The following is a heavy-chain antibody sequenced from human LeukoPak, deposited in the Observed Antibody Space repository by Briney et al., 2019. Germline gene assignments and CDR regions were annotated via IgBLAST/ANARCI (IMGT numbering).Heavy chain of an antibody. V-gene: IGHV3-23*05. CDR1: GFIFSAYA. D-gene: IGHD1-26*01. CDR2: IGSDNKP. Sequence: GGSLRLSCEASGFIFSAYAMTWVRQAPGKGLEWVSSIGSDNKPHYSESVKGRFAISRDNSKSMLFLQLNSLRAEDTAVYYCARTLGPTPDFDYWGQGSLVTVSS. CDR3: ARTLGPTPDFDY. J-gene: IGHJ4*02.